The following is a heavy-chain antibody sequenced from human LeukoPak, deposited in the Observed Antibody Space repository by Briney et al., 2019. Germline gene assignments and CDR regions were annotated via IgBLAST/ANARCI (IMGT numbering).Heavy chain of an antibody. J-gene: IGHJ3*02. CDR1: GGSISSGSYY. Sequence: PSETLSLTCTVSGGSISSGSYYWSWIRQPPGKGLEWIGEINHSGTTSYNPSLKSRVTISVDTSKNQFSLKLTSVTAADTALFYCARHKTGARAFDIWGQGTMVTVSS. CDR3: ARHKTGARAFDI. CDR2: INHSGTT. V-gene: IGHV4-39*01. D-gene: IGHD3-10*01.